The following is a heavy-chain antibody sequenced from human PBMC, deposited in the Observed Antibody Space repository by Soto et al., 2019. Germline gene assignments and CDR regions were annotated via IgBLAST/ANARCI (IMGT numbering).Heavy chain of an antibody. CDR1: GGTFSSYT. V-gene: IGHV1-69*08. Sequence: QFQLVQSGAEVKKPGSSVKVSCKASGGTFSSYTISWVRQAPGQGLEWMCRIIPILGIANYAQKFLGRVTITADKATSTAYREVSSLRSEDTAVYFCARDREVWGVTTNQSLFDPWGQGTLLTVTS. CDR3: ARDREVWGVTTNQSLFDP. D-gene: IGHD3-10*01. CDR2: IIPILGIA. J-gene: IGHJ5*02.